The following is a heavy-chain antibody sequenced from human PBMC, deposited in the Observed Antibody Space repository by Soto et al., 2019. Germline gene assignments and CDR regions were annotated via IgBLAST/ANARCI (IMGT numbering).Heavy chain of an antibody. J-gene: IGHJ5*02. V-gene: IGHV4-31*03. D-gene: IGHD2-21*01. CDR2: IYYSGST. CDR1: GGSISSGPYY. Sequence: QVQLQESGPGLVKPSQTLSLTCTVSGGSISSGPYYWSWIRQYPGEALEWIGNIYYSGSTDYNTSLRSRVTISVDTSKNQFSLKVNSATAADTAVYYCARTLDLENRDSHLSLTPSWFDPWGQGTLVTVSS. CDR3: ARTLDLENRDSHLSLTPSWFDP.